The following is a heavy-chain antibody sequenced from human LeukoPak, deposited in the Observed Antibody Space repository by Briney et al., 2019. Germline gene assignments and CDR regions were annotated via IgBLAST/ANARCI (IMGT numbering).Heavy chain of an antibody. D-gene: IGHD6-19*01. CDR2: IINDGSTT. CDR3: ARDFPQPSSGWFENPGAAFDI. CDR1: GLTFHNTW. Sequence: GGSLRLSCAASGLTFHNTWMHWVRQAPGEGLVWVSRIINDGSTTTYADSVKGRFTISRDNAKNSLYLQMNSLRAEDTAVYYCARDFPQPSSGWFENPGAAFDIWGQGTMVTVSS. J-gene: IGHJ3*02. V-gene: IGHV3-74*01.